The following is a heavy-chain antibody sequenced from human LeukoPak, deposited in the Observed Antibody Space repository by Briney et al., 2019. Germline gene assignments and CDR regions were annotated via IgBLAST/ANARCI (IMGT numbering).Heavy chain of an antibody. V-gene: IGHV3-30*04. CDR2: ISYDGSNK. Sequence: GRSLRLSCAASGFTFSSYAMHWVRKAPGKGLEWVAVISYDGSNKYYADSVKGRFTISRDNSKNTLYLQMNSLRAEDTAVYYCARAPSLLLWFGEYFDYWGQGTLVTVSS. CDR1: GFTFSSYA. CDR3: ARAPSLLLWFGEYFDY. D-gene: IGHD3-10*01. J-gene: IGHJ4*02.